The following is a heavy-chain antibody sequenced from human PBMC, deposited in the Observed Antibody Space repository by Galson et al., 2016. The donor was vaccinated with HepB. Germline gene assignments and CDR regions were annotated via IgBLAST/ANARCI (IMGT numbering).Heavy chain of an antibody. V-gene: IGHV4-4*02. CDR3: ARGVAYFQH. CDR2: IYHTGST. D-gene: IGHD3-10*01. CDR1: GGSINSNKW. J-gene: IGHJ1*01. Sequence: SETLSLTCAVSGGSINSNKWWSWVRQPPGKGLEWIGEIYHTGSTNYNLPLKSRVTISVDKSKTQCSLKLTSVTAADTAVYYCARGVAYFQHWGQGTLVTVSS.